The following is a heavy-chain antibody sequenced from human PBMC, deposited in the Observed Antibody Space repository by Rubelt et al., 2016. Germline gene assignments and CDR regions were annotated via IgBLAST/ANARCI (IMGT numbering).Heavy chain of an antibody. CDR3: ARSAFNWFDP. Sequence: QVQLVQSGAEVKKPGSSVKVSCKASGGTFSSYAISWVRQAPGQGLEWMGGIILIFGTANYAQKFQGRVTSTADESTSTAYMELRSLGSEDTAVYYCARSAFNWFDPWGQGTLVTVSS. J-gene: IGHJ5*02. CDR1: GGTFSSYA. CDR2: IILIFGTA. V-gene: IGHV1-69*01.